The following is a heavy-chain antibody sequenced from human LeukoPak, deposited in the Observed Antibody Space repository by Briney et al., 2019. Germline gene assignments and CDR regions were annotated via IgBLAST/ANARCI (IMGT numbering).Heavy chain of an antibody. CDR1: GYTFTSYY. D-gene: IGHD3-22*01. V-gene: IGHV1-46*01. CDR3: AADSSGYYNFDY. J-gene: IGHJ4*02. Sequence: ASVTVSCKASGYTFTSYYMHWVRQAPGQGLEWMGIINPSGGSTSYAQKFQGRVTMTRDTSTSTVYMELSSLRSEDTAVYYCAADSSGYYNFDYWGQGTLVTVSS. CDR2: INPSGGST.